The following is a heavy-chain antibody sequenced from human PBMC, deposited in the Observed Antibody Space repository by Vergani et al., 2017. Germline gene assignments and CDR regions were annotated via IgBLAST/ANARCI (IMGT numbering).Heavy chain of an antibody. CDR1: GGSISSYY. CDR2: IYYSGST. CDR3: ARERPDGIWCGESCMDV. Sequence: QVQLQESGPGLVKPSETLSLPCTVSGGSISSYYWSWIRQPPGKGLEWIGYIYYSGSTNYNPSLKSRVTISVDTSKNQFSLELSSVTAADTAVYYCARERPDGIWCGESCMDVWGQGTTVTVSS. V-gene: IGHV4-59*01. J-gene: IGHJ6*02. D-gene: IGHD3-10*01.